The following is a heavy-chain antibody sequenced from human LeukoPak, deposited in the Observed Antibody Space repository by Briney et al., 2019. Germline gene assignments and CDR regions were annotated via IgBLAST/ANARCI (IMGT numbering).Heavy chain of an antibody. CDR3: ARVSMAVFDY. CDR2: IYHSGST. D-gene: IGHD5-24*01. V-gene: IGHV4-34*01. J-gene: IGHJ4*02. Sequence: PSETLSLTCAVYGVSFSGSYWSWIRQPPGKGLEWIGEIYHSGSTNYNPSLKSRVTISVDTSKNQFSLKLSSVTAADTAVYYCARVSMAVFDYWGQGTLVTVSS. CDR1: GVSFSGSY.